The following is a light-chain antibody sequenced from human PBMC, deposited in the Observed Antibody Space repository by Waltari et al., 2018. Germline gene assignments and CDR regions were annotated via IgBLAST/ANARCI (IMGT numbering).Light chain of an antibody. J-gene: IGLJ2*01. Sequence: QSVLTQPASVSGSPGQSITISCTGTSSAVGGYNYVSWFQRHPGKAPKVMLFDVSKRPSGVSDRFSGSKSGNTASLTISGLQAEDEADYYCCSHAGSGTFWVFGGGTKLTVL. CDR1: SSAVGGYNY. CDR2: DVS. CDR3: CSHAGSGTFWV. V-gene: IGLV2-23*02.